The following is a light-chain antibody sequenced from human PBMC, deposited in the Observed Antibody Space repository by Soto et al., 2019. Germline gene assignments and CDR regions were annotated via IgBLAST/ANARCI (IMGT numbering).Light chain of an antibody. CDR1: QSLSSSY. CDR2: GAS. Sequence: EIVLTQSPGTLSLSPGERATLSCRASQSLSSSYLAWYQQKPGQAPSLLIYGASRRATGIPDRFSGSGSGTDFTLTISRLEPEDFAVYYCQQYDNSATFSGGTKVEIK. V-gene: IGKV3-20*01. CDR3: QQYDNSAT. J-gene: IGKJ4*01.